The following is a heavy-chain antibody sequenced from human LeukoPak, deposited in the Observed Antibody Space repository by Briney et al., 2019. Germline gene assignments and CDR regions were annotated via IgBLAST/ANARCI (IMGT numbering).Heavy chain of an antibody. J-gene: IGHJ6*02. D-gene: IGHD3-3*01. V-gene: IGHV1-58*02. Sequence: GTSVKVSCKASGFTFTSSAMQWVRQARGQRLEWIGWIVVGSGNTNYAQKFQERVTITRDMSTSTAYMELSSLRSEDTAVYYCAADLSESYYYYGMDVWGQGTTVTVSS. CDR2: IVVGSGNT. CDR3: AADLSESYYYYGMDV. CDR1: GFTFTSSA.